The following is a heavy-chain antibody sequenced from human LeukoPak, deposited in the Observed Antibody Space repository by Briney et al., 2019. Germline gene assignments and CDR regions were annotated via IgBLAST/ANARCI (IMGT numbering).Heavy chain of an antibody. CDR2: INPNSGGI. V-gene: IGHV1-2*02. CDR3: AREGYCSSTSCYYFDY. CDR1: GYTFTGYY. J-gene: IGHJ4*02. Sequence: ASVKVSCKASGYTFTGYYMHWVRQAPGQGLEWMGWINPNSGGINYAQKFQGRVTMTRDTSISTAYLELSRLRSDDTAVYYCAREGYCSSTSCYYFDYWGQGTLVTVSS. D-gene: IGHD2-2*01.